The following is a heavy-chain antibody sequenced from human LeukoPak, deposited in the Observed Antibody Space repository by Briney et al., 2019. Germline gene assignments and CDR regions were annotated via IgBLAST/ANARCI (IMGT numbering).Heavy chain of an antibody. D-gene: IGHD6-19*01. CDR1: GFTFDDYA. V-gene: IGHV3-43D*03. J-gene: IGHJ4*02. CDR3: AKDSGAGPSRRFIDY. CDR2: ISWDGGST. Sequence: GGSLRLSCAASGFTFDDYAMHWVRQAPGKGLEWVSLISWDGGSTYYADSVKGRFTISRDNSKNSLYLQMNSLRAEDTALYYCAKDSGAGPSRRFIDYWGQGTLVTVSS.